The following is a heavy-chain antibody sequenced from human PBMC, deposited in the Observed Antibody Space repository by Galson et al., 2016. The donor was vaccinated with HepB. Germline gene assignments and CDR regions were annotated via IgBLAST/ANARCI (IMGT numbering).Heavy chain of an antibody. J-gene: IGHJ4*02. V-gene: IGHV6-1*01. CDR3: AREYSTGYYERFLAKQARRGFDY. CDR2: TYYRAKWYN. CDR1: GDSVSSNSAA. Sequence: CAISGDSVSSNSAAWNWIRQSPSRGLEWLGRTYYRAKWYNDYAVSVKSRITINVDTSKNQFSLQLNSVTPEDTAVYYCAREYSTGYYERFLAKQARRGFDYWGQGTLVTVSS. D-gene: IGHD6-19*01.